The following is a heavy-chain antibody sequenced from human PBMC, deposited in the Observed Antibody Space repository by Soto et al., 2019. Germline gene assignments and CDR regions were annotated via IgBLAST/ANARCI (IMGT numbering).Heavy chain of an antibody. V-gene: IGHV3-30*18. J-gene: IGHJ4*02. D-gene: IGHD5-12*01. CDR1: GFTFRSYG. CDR3: AKDRYSGYDLDYFDY. Sequence: GGALRLSCAASGFTFRSYGMHWVRQAPGKGLEWVAVISYDGSNKYYADSVKGRFTISRDNSKNTLYLQMNSLRAEDTAVYYCAKDRYSGYDLDYFDYWGQGTLVTVSS. CDR2: ISYDGSNK.